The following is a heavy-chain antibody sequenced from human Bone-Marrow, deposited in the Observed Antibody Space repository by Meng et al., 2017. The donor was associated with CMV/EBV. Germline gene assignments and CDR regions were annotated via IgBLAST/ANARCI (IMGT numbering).Heavy chain of an antibody. Sequence: LSLTCAASGFTFSDHYMDWVRQAPGKGLEWVGRTRNKANSYTTEYAASVKGRFTISRDDSKNSLYLQMNSLKTEDTAVYYCARGGLIGYYYYGMDVWGQGTTVTVSS. CDR1: GFTFSDHY. J-gene: IGHJ6*02. CDR2: TRNKANSYTT. CDR3: ARGGLIGYYYYGMDV. V-gene: IGHV3-72*01.